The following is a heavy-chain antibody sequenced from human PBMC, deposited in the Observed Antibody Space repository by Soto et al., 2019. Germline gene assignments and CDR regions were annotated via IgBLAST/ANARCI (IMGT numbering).Heavy chain of an antibody. CDR1: GFTFSSYS. CDR2: ISSSSSYI. J-gene: IGHJ4*02. V-gene: IGHV3-21*01. CDR3: ARDADSERPPGFDY. Sequence: PGGSLRLSCAASGFTFSSYSMNWVRQAPGKGLEWVSSISSSSSYIYYADSVKGRFTISRDNAKNSLYLQMNSLRAEDTAVYYCARDADSERPPGFDYWGQGTLVTVSS.